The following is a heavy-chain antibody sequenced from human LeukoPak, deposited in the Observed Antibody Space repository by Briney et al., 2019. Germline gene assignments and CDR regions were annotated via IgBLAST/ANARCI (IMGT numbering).Heavy chain of an antibody. CDR1: GFSFSSYA. CDR2: ISDSGDNK. D-gene: IGHD2-2*01. J-gene: IGHJ6*03. V-gene: IGHV3-23*01. CDR3: ARENGGYCSSTSCSNIYYYYMDV. Sequence: GGSLRLSCAASGFSFSSYAMNWVRQAPGKGPEWVSMISDSGDNKYYADSLKGRFTISRDNSRNILYLQMNSLRAEDTAVYYCARENGGYCSSTSCSNIYYYYMDVWGKGTTVTVSS.